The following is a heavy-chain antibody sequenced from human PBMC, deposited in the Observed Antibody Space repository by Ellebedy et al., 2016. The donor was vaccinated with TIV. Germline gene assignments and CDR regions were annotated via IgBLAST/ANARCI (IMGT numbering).Heavy chain of an antibody. D-gene: IGHD2-21*01. V-gene: IGHV3-7*01. CDR1: GFTFSSYG. CDR3: AREVGGGGAY. Sequence: GGSLRLSXAASGFTFSSYGMSWVRQAPGKGLEWVANIKQDGSEKYYVDSVKGRFTISRDNAKNSLYLQMNSLRAEDTAVYYCAREVGGGGAYWGQGTLVTVSS. J-gene: IGHJ4*02. CDR2: IKQDGSEK.